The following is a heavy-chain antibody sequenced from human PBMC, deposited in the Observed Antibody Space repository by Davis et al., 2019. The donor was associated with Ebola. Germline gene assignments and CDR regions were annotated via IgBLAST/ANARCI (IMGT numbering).Heavy chain of an antibody. CDR1: GGSFSGYY. CDR2: INHSGST. Sequence: GSLRLSCAVYGGSFSGYYWSWIRQPPGKRLEWIGEINHSGSTNYNPSLKSRVTISVDTSKNQFSLKLSSVTAADTAVYYCARGGSGGYGMDVWGQGTTVTVSS. V-gene: IGHV4-34*01. CDR3: ARGGSGGYGMDV. D-gene: IGHD3-10*01. J-gene: IGHJ6*02.